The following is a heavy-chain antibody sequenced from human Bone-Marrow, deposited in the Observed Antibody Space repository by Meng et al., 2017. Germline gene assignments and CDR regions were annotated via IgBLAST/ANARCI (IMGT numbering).Heavy chain of an antibody. J-gene: IGHJ4*02. CDR3: ARGPTTMAHDFDY. Sequence: VLLQQWASGLLTPSESLSLTSVVSGGSFSDYYWSWIRQPPGKGLEWIGEINHSGSTNYNPSLESRATISVDTSQNNLSLKLSSVTAADSAVYYCARGPTTMAHDFDYWGQGTLVTVSS. CDR1: GGSFSDYY. CDR2: INHSGST. D-gene: IGHD4-11*01. V-gene: IGHV4-34*01.